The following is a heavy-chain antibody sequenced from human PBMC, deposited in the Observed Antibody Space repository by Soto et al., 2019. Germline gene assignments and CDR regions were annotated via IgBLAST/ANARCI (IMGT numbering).Heavy chain of an antibody. J-gene: IGHJ6*02. D-gene: IGHD6-13*01. CDR3: ASIAAAGTFYYYGMDV. CDR1: GGSISSSSYY. CDR2: IYYSGST. Sequence: SETLSLTCTVSGGSISSSSYYWGWIRQPPGKGLEWIGSIYYSGSTYYNPSLKSRVTISVDTSKNQFSLKLSSVTVADTAVYYCASIAAAGTFYYYGMDVWGQGTTVT. V-gene: IGHV4-39*01.